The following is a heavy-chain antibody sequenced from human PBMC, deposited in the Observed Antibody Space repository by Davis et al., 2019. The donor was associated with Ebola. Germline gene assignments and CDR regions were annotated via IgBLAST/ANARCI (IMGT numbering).Heavy chain of an antibody. D-gene: IGHD5-24*01. J-gene: IGHJ4*02. Sequence: LRLSCAISGDSVFGKNGAWNWIRQSPSRGLEWLGRTYYTPKWHYDYAPSVKSRITINADTAKNQFSLQLNSVSPEDTAVYYCARGWLRSGFHSWGQGTLVTVSS. V-gene: IGHV6-1*01. CDR3: ARGWLRSGFHS. CDR2: TYYTPKWHY. CDR1: GDSVFGKNGA.